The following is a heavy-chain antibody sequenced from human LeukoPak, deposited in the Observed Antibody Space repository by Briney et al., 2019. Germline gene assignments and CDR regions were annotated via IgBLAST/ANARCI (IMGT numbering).Heavy chain of an antibody. Sequence: SETLSLTCTVSGYSISSGYYWGWIRQPPGKGLEWIGSIYHSGSTYYNPSLKSRVTISVDTSKNQFSLKLSSVTAADTAVYYCARETDSSGWYGWPASDYWGQGTLVTVPS. D-gene: IGHD6-19*01. V-gene: IGHV4-38-2*02. CDR3: ARETDSSGWYGWPASDY. J-gene: IGHJ4*02. CDR1: GYSISSGYY. CDR2: IYHSGST.